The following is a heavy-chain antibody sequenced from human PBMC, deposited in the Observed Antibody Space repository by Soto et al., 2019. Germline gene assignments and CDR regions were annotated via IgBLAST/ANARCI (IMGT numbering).Heavy chain of an antibody. J-gene: IGHJ6*02. Sequence: GEPLSISCAASGFTFSSYGMHWVRPAPGKGLEWVAVIWYDGSNKYYADSVQGRFTISRDNSKNTLYLQMNSLRAEDTAVYYCARGSGSHYYYYGMDVWGQGTTVTVSS. CDR2: IWYDGSNK. CDR1: GFTFSSYG. CDR3: ARGSGSHYYYYGMDV. D-gene: IGHD1-26*01. V-gene: IGHV3-33*01.